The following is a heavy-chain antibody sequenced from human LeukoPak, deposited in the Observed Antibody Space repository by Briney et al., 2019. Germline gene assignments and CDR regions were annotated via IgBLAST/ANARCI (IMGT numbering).Heavy chain of an antibody. D-gene: IGHD7-27*01. CDR3: ARGGLSAGDKRIDY. Sequence: GASVKVSCKVSGYTLTELSMHWVRQAPGKGLEWMGGFDPEDGETIYAQKFQGRVTMTEDTSTDTAYMELSSLRSEDTAVYYCARGGLSAGDKRIDYWGQGTLVTVSS. V-gene: IGHV1-24*01. CDR1: GYTLTELS. J-gene: IGHJ4*02. CDR2: FDPEDGET.